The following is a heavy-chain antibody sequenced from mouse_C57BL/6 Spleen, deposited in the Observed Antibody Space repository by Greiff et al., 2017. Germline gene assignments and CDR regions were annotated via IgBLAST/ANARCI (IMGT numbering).Heavy chain of an antibody. J-gene: IGHJ4*01. CDR2: INPNNGGT. V-gene: IGHV1-26*01. CDR1: GYTFTDYY. CDR3: ARRLPYYAMDY. D-gene: IGHD5-5*01. Sequence: VQLQQSGPELVKPGASVKISCKASGYTFTDYYMHWVKQSPGKSLEWIGDINPNNGGTSYNQKFKGKATLTVDKSASTAYMEFRSLTSEDSAVYYCARRLPYYAMDYWGQGTSVTVSS.